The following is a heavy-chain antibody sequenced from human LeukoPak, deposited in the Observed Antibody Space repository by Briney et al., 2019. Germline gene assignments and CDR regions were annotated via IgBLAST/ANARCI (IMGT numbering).Heavy chain of an antibody. Sequence: ATISLTCAVYGGSLSGYYWRGIRQPPRKGLEWIGEINHSGSTNYNPSLKSRVTISVDTSKNQFSLKLSSVTAADTAVYYCARGNWNHVRGAFDIWGQGTMVTVSS. CDR2: INHSGST. CDR3: ARGNWNHVRGAFDI. J-gene: IGHJ3*02. V-gene: IGHV4-34*01. D-gene: IGHD1-14*01. CDR1: GGSLSGYY.